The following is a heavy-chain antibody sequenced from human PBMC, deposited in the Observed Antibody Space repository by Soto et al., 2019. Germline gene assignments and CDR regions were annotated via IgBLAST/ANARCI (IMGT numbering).Heavy chain of an antibody. Sequence: EVQLLESGGGLVQPGGSLRLSCAASGFTFRGYAMSWVRQAPGKGLEWVSGISDSGGSTFYADSLKARFTISRDNSKNTQYLQMTSLRVEDTALYYCVKELVVRERDFDYWGQGTLVTVSS. J-gene: IGHJ4*02. D-gene: IGHD2-21*01. CDR3: VKELVVRERDFDY. V-gene: IGHV3-23*01. CDR1: GFTFRGYA. CDR2: ISDSGGST.